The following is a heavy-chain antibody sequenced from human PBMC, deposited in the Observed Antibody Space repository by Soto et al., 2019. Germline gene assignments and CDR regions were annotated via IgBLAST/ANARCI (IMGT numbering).Heavy chain of an antibody. Sequence: EVQLVESGGGLVQPGGALRLACAASGFTFSSYSMNWFRQAPGKGLEWVSYISSSSSTIYYADSVKGRFTISRDNANNSLYLQMNSLRDEDTAVYYCARSFLTGYYKDDAFDIWGQGTMVTVSS. CDR3: ARSFLTGYYKDDAFDI. J-gene: IGHJ3*02. CDR1: GFTFSSYS. V-gene: IGHV3-48*02. CDR2: ISSSSSTI. D-gene: IGHD3-9*01.